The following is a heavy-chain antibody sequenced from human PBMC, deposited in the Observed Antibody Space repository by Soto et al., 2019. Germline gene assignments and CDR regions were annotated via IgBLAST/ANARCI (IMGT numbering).Heavy chain of an antibody. J-gene: IGHJ4*02. CDR2: ISTSGST. V-gene: IGHV4-4*07. D-gene: IGHD6-19*01. CDR1: GGSINNYY. Sequence: QVQLQESGPGLVKPSETLSLTCSVSGGSINNYYWSWIRQSAGKGLEWIGRISTSGSTNYNPFLNSRITMSVDTSKNQFSLKLSAVTAADTAVYYCAGAVAGTGDFDRWGQGTLITVSS. CDR3: AGAVAGTGDFDR.